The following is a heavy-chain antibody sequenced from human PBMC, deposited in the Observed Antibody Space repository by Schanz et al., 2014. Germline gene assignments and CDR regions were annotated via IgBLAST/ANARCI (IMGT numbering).Heavy chain of an antibody. V-gene: IGHV4-61*02. D-gene: IGHD1-1*01. J-gene: IGHJ2*01. CDR1: GGSIRSGTYY. CDR3: ARDTTWRLDL. CDR2: VFPNGIT. Sequence: QVQLQESGPGLVKPSQTLSLTCTVSGGSIRSGTYYWSWIRQPAGKALEWVGRVFPNGITNYNPSRKSRFPISLATSKNHFSRTLTPLTAADTAVYYCARDTTWRLDLWGRGTLVTVSS.